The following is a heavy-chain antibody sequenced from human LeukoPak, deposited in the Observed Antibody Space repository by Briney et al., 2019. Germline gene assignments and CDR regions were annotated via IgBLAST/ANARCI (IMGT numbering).Heavy chain of an antibody. V-gene: IGHV4-34*01. CDR2: INHSGST. CDR1: GGSFSGYY. Sequence: SETLSLTCAVYGGSFSGYYWSWIRQPPGKGLEWIGEINHSGSTNYNPSLKSRVTISVDTSKNQFSLKLSSVTAADTAVYYCARLAEGIYGSGSYDTKNWFDPWGQGTLVTVSS. D-gene: IGHD3-10*01. J-gene: IGHJ5*02. CDR3: ARLAEGIYGSGSYDTKNWFDP.